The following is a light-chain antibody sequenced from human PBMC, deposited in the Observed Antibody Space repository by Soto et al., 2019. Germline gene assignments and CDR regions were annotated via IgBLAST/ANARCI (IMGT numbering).Light chain of an antibody. CDR1: SSDVGGYNY. CDR2: EVS. J-gene: IGLJ1*01. CDR3: SSYTSSSTLCV. V-gene: IGLV2-14*01. Sequence: QSVLTQPASVSGSTGQSITISCTGTSSDVGGYNYVSWYQQHPGKAPKLMIYEVSNRPSGVSNRFSGYKSGNTASLTISGLQAEDEADYYCSSYTSSSTLCVFGTGTTLTVL.